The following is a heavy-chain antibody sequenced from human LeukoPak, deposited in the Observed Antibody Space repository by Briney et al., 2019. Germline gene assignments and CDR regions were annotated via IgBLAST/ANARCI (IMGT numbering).Heavy chain of an antibody. J-gene: IGHJ4*02. D-gene: IGHD3-22*01. CDR2: IYYSGST. CDR1: GGSISSSGYY. Sequence: PSETLSLTCTVSGGSISSSGYYWSWIRQPPGKGLEWIGYIYYSGSTNYNPSLKSRVTISVDTSKNQFSLKLSSVTAADTAVYYCARDRPYDSSGYHLFDYWGQGTLVTVSS. V-gene: IGHV4-61*08. CDR3: ARDRPYDSSGYHLFDY.